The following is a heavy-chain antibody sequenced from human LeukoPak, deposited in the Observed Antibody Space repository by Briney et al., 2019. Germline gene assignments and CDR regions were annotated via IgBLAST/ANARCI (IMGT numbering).Heavy chain of an antibody. CDR2: IYYSGST. CDR1: GGSISSYY. CDR3: AREEWSGTNWFDP. Sequence: SETLSLTCTVSGGSISSYYWSWIRQPPGKGLEWIGYIYYSGSTNYNPSLKSRVTISVDTSRNQFSLKLSSVTAADTAVYYCAREEWSGTNWFDPWGQGTLVTVSS. V-gene: IGHV4-59*01. J-gene: IGHJ5*02. D-gene: IGHD3-3*01.